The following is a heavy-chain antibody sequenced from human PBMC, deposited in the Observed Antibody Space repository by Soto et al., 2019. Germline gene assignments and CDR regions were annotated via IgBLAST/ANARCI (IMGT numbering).Heavy chain of an antibody. V-gene: IGHV3-21*01. D-gene: IGHD6-6*01. Sequence: ESGGGLVKSGGSLRLSCAASGFTFSSYSMNWVRQAPGKGLEWVSSISSSSSYIYYADSVKGRFTISRDNAKNSLYLQMNSLRAEDTAVYYCARDLYSSSARYFDYWGQGTLVTVSS. CDR3: ARDLYSSSARYFDY. J-gene: IGHJ4*02. CDR2: ISSSSSYI. CDR1: GFTFSSYS.